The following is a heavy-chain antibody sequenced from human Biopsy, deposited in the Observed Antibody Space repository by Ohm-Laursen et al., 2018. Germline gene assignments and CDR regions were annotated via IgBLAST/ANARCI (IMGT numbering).Heavy chain of an antibody. J-gene: IGHJ1*01. V-gene: IGHV4-59*11. D-gene: IGHD4-23*01. CDR3: ARGSNEYGGLYFPH. Sequence: SETLSLTCAVSGGSFKGHYWTWIRQPPGKGLEWIGHISHTGYTSYNSSLKSRVTISIDTSRKHFYLRLTSLAAADTAVYYCARGSNEYGGLYFPHWGQGTLVTVSS. CDR1: GGSFKGHY. CDR2: ISHTGYT.